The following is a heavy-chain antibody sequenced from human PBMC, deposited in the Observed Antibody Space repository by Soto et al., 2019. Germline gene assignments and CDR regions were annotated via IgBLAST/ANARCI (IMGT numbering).Heavy chain of an antibody. J-gene: IGHJ3*02. CDR3: AKDESEYYCGGDCYWSGSSPLDAFDI. V-gene: IGHV3-23*01. Sequence: GGSLRLSCAASGFTFSSYAMSWVRQAPGKGLEWVSAISGSGGSTYYADSVKGRFTISRDNSKNTLYLQMNSLRAEDTAVYYCAKDESEYYCGGDCYWSGSSPLDAFDIWGQGTMVTVSS. D-gene: IGHD2-21*02. CDR1: GFTFSSYA. CDR2: ISGSGGST.